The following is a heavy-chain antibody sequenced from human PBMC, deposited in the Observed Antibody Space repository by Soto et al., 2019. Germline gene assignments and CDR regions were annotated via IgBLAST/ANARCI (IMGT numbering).Heavy chain of an antibody. J-gene: IGHJ6*02. CDR2: ISNTGNT. V-gene: IGHV4-61*03. D-gene: IGHD5-18*01. CDR3: AREIPRDGYHFVSGAMDV. CDR1: RGSGRNDNYY. Sequence: SATLSLTCAVSRGSGRNDNYYWSGIRQTPGKALEWLGFISNTGNTKYIRSLKGRVTRSLDTSKSDSSLRLTYVTAADTAVYYYAREIPRDGYHFVSGAMDVRGQRTTVSVSS.